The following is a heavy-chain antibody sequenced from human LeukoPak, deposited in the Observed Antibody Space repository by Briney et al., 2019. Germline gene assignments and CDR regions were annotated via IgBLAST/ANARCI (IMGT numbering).Heavy chain of an antibody. D-gene: IGHD5-24*01. CDR3: ARSRDGLGLFDY. V-gene: IGHV1-18*01. Sequence: ASVTVSCKASGGTFSSYGISWVRQAPGQGLEWMGWISAYNGNTNYAQKLQGRVTMTTDTSTSTAYMELRSLRSDDTAVYYCARSRDGLGLFDYWGQGTLVTVSS. CDR1: GGTFSSYG. J-gene: IGHJ4*02. CDR2: ISAYNGNT.